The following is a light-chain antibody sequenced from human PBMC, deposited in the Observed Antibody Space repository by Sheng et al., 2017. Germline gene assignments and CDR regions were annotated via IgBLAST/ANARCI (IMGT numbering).Light chain of an antibody. J-gene: IGKJ2*01. CDR3: QQSDSAPRFT. CDR1: QSVSSSY. Sequence: EIVLTQSPGTLSLSPGERATLSCRASQSVSSSYLAWYQQKPGQAPRLLIYGASSRATGIPDRFSGSGSGTDFTLTITNLQPEDFATYYCQQSDSAPRFTFGQGTKLEFK. V-gene: IGKV3-20*01. CDR2: GAS.